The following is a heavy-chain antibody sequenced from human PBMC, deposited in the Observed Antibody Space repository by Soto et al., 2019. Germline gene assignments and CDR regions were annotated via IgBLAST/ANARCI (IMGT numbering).Heavy chain of an antibody. CDR2: IYHSEST. Sequence: PSETLSLTCAGSGGSISSTDWWSWVRQPPGKGLEWIGEIYHSESTNYNPSLMSRVTISLDKSKNQFSLKLSSVTAADTAVYYCARARRYDILTGANWFDPWGQGTLVTVS. CDR3: ARARRYDILTGANWFDP. CDR1: GGSISSTDW. D-gene: IGHD3-9*01. J-gene: IGHJ5*02. V-gene: IGHV4-4*02.